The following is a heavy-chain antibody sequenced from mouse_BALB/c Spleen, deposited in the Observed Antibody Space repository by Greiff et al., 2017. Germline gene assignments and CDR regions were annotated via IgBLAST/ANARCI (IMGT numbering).Heavy chain of an antibody. Sequence: VQLQQSGAELVKPGASVKLSCKTSGYTFTSYWIQWVKQRPGQGLGWIGEIFPGTGTTYYNEKFKGKATLTIDTSSSTAYMQLSSLTSEDSAVYFCARRDITTETMDYWGQGTSVTVSS. CDR1: GYTFTSYW. J-gene: IGHJ4*01. V-gene: IGHV1S132*01. CDR3: ARRDITTETMDY. CDR2: IFPGTGTT. D-gene: IGHD1-2*01.